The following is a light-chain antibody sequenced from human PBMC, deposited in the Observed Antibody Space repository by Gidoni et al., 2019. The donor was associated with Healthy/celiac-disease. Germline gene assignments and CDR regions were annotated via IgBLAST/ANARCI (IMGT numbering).Light chain of an antibody. J-gene: IGKJ3*01. CDR3: QQYKNWPPFT. CDR1: QSVSSD. V-gene: IGKV3-15*01. Sequence: EIVMTQSPATLSVSPGERATLSCRDSQSVSSDLAWYQQKPGQAPRLLIHGASTRATGIPARFSGSGSGTEFTLTIRSLQSEDFAVYYCQQYKNWPPFTFGPGTKVDIK. CDR2: GAS.